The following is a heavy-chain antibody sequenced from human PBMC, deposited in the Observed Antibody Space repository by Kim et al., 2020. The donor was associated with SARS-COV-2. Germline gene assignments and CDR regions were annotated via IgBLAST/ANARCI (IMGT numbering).Heavy chain of an antibody. CDR3: ARGNDNGTNSPMGY. D-gene: IGHD2-8*01. J-gene: IGHJ4*02. Sequence: AQKFQGRVTLTRDTSASTVYMELSSLRSEDTAVYYCARGNDNGTNSPMGYWGQGTLVTVSS. V-gene: IGHV1-46*01.